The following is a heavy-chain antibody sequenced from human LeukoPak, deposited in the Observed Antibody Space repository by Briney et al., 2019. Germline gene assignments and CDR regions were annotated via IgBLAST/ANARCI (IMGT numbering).Heavy chain of an antibody. CDR3: ARMGGQLQERVANNWFDP. J-gene: IGHJ5*02. CDR2: IYDSGST. CDR1: GGSINSYY. Sequence: SETLSLTCTVSGGSINSYYWSWIRQPPGKGLEWIGYIYDSGSTNYNPSLKSRVTISVDTSKNQFSLKLSSVTAADTAVYYCARMGGQLQERVANNWFDPWGQGTLVTVSS. V-gene: IGHV4-59*08. D-gene: IGHD6-6*01.